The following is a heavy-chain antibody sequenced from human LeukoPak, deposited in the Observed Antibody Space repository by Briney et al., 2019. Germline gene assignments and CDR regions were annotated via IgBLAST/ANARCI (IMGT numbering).Heavy chain of an antibody. J-gene: IGHJ4*02. Sequence: GGSLRLSCAASGFTFDDYAMHWVRQAPGKGLEWVSGISWNSGTIGYADSVKGRFTISRDNAKNSLYLQMNSLRAEDTALYYCARGDYYFDYWGQGTLVTVSS. CDR1: GFTFDDYA. CDR3: ARGDYYFDY. D-gene: IGHD3-16*01. V-gene: IGHV3-9*01. CDR2: ISWNSGTI.